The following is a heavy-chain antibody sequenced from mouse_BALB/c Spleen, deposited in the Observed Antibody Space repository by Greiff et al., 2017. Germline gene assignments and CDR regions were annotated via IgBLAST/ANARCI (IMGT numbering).Heavy chain of an antibody. J-gene: IGHJ2*01. CDR2: ISSGGSYT. D-gene: IGHD1-1*02. CDR3: ASGGGKDYFDY. Sequence: EVQVVESGGGLVKPGGSLKLSCAASGFTFSSYAMSWVRQTPEKRLEWVATISSGGSYTYNPDSVKGRFTISRDNAKNTLYLQMSSLRSEDTARYYCASGGGKDYFDYWGQGTTLTVSS. V-gene: IGHV5-9-3*01. CDR1: GFTFSSYA.